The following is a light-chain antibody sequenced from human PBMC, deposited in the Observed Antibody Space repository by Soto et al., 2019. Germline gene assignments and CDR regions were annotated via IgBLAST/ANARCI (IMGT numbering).Light chain of an antibody. J-gene: IGKJ2*01. CDR3: QQYNSYPYT. Sequence: DIQMTQSPSTLSASVGDRVTITCRASQSISSWLAWYQQKPGKAPKLLIYKASSLESGVPSRFRGIGSGTEFTLTISSLQPDDFATYYCQQYNSYPYTFGQGTKLEIK. CDR1: QSISSW. V-gene: IGKV1-5*03. CDR2: KAS.